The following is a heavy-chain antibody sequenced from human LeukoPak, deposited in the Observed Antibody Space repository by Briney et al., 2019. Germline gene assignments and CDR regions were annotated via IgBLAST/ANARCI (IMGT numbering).Heavy chain of an antibody. J-gene: IGHJ4*02. CDR3: ARERGSSLDY. D-gene: IGHD1-26*01. V-gene: IGHV3-23*01. CDR1: GFSFSNYA. CDR2: ISGSGGST. Sequence: GGSLRLSCAASGFSFSNYAMNWVRQAPGKGLEWVSVISGSGGSTYYADSVKGRFTISRDTSNNILYLQMNSLRAEDTAVYYCARERGSSLDYWGQGTLVTVSS.